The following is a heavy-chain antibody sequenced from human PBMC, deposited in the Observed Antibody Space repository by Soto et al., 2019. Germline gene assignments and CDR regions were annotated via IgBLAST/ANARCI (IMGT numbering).Heavy chain of an antibody. CDR2: IYHSGNT. Sequence: SETLSLTCAVSGGSISSGGYSWNWIRQPPGKGLEWIGYIYHSGNTLYNPSLKSRVTISVDKSKNQFSLKLSSVTAADTAVYYCARDKITGLFDYWGQGTLVTVSS. D-gene: IGHD2-8*02. J-gene: IGHJ4*02. CDR1: GGSISSGGYS. CDR3: ARDKITGLFDY. V-gene: IGHV4-30-2*01.